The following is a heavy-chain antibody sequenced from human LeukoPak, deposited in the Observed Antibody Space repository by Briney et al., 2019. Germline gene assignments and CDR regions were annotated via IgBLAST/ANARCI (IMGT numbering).Heavy chain of an antibody. D-gene: IGHD4-23*01. J-gene: IGHJ4*02. CDR2: ISGGSSII. V-gene: IGHV3-48*01. Sequence: PGGSLRLSCAASGFTFSSFNMNWVRQAPGKSLGWVSYISGGSSIIYYANSVKGRFTISRDNAKNSLYLQMNSLRAEDTAVYYCAKENSRGDFDYWGQGTLVTVSS. CDR3: AKENSRGDFDY. CDR1: GFTFSSFN.